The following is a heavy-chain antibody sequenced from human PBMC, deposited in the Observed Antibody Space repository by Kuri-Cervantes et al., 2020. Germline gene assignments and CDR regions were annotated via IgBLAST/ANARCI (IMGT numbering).Heavy chain of an antibody. CDR3: ARGGTRGYAWFDP. CDR1: GFTFSSYA. D-gene: IGHD5-12*01. J-gene: IGHJ5*02. V-gene: IGHV3-23*01. Sequence: GESLKISCAASGFTFSSYATSWVRQAPGKGLEWVSAISGSGGSTYYADSVKGRFTISRDNSKNTLYLQMNSLRAEDTAVYYCARGGTRGYAWFDPWGQGTLVTVSS. CDR2: ISGSGGST.